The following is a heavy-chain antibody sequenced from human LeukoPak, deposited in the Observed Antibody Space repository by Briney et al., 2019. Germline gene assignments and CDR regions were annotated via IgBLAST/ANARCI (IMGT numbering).Heavy chain of an antibody. V-gene: IGHV4-59*08. D-gene: IGHD3-10*01. CDR2: IYYSGST. Sequence: SETLSLTCTVSGGSISSYYWSWIRQPPGKGLEWIGYIYYSGSTNYNPSLKSRVIISVDTSKNQFSLKLSSVTAADTAVYYCARSRITMVRGANHFDYWGQGTLVTVSS. J-gene: IGHJ4*02. CDR3: ARSRITMVRGANHFDY. CDR1: GGSISSYY.